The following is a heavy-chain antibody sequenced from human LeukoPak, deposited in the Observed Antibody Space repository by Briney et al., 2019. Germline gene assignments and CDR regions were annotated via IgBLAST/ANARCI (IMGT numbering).Heavy chain of an antibody. CDR1: GGSISSSSYY. CDR2: IYYSGST. J-gene: IGHJ2*01. Sequence: PSETLSLTCTVSGGSISSSSYYWGWIRQPPGKGLEWIGSIYYSGSTYYNPSLKSRVTISVDTSKNQFSLKLSSVTAADTAVYYCARQERVYGDYPILSNWYFDLWGRGTLVTVSS. CDR3: ARQERVYGDYPILSNWYFDL. D-gene: IGHD4-17*01. V-gene: IGHV4-39*01.